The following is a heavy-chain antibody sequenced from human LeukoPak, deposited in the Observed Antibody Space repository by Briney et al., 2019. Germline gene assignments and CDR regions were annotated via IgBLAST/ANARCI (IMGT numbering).Heavy chain of an antibody. D-gene: IGHD1-26*01. Sequence: ASLKDSCKAAGYTFISYYMHGVRQAPGQGLEWMGIINPSGGSRSDAQKDTGRGTVNRDTSTSTVYMELSSLRSEDTAVYYCARDSGSYPSDYWGQGTLVTVSS. V-gene: IGHV1-46*03. CDR2: INPSGGSR. CDR1: GYTFISYY. J-gene: IGHJ4*02. CDR3: ARDSGSYPSDY.